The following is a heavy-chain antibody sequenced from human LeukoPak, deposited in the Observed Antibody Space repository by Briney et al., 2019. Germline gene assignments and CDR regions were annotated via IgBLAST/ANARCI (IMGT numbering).Heavy chain of an antibody. V-gene: IGHV1-18*01. CDR2: ISAYNGDT. CDR3: ARGILIAAAGTDYYYGMDV. CDR1: GYTFTSYG. Sequence: GASVKVSCKASGYTFTSYGISWVRQAPGQGLEWMGWISAYNGDTNYAQKLQGRVTMTTDTSTSTAYMELSRLRSDDTAVYYCARGILIAAAGTDYYYGMDVWGQGTTVTVSS. D-gene: IGHD6-13*01. J-gene: IGHJ6*02.